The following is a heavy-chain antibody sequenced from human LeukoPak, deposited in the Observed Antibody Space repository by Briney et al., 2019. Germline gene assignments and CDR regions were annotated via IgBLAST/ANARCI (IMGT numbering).Heavy chain of an antibody. CDR2: IYSSGST. J-gene: IGHJ6*03. Sequence: SETLSLTCTVSGGYISTYYWSWIRQPAGKGLEWIGRIYSSGSTNYNPSLKSRVTISVDTSKNQFSLKLSSVTAADTAVYYCAREIVVVPAAPYYYYYYYMDVWGKGTTVTVSS. CDR1: GGYISTYY. CDR3: AREIVVVPAAPYYYYYYYMDV. D-gene: IGHD2-2*01. V-gene: IGHV4-4*07.